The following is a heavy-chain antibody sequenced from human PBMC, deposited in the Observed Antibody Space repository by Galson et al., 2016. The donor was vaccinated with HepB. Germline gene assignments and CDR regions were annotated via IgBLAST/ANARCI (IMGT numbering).Heavy chain of an antibody. CDR1: SYSLSSGYY. D-gene: IGHD5-24*01. CDR3: ARATYTFYFDS. CDR2: IYYNGRT. V-gene: IGHV4-38-2*01. Sequence: SETLSLTCDVSSYSLSSGYYWGWIRQRPGKGLEWIGTIYYNGRTYYSPSLKSRVTISLDTSKNQFSLKVTFVTAADTAVYYCARATYTFYFDSWGQGTLVAVSA. J-gene: IGHJ4*02.